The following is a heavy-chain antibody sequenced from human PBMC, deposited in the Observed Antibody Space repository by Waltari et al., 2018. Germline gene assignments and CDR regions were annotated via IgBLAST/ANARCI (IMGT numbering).Heavy chain of an antibody. CDR1: GYTFTGYY. J-gene: IGHJ4*02. CDR3: AREGRACSGGSCYPEIDY. D-gene: IGHD2-15*01. V-gene: IGHV1-2*06. CDR2: INPNSGGT. Sequence: QVQLVQSGAEVKKPGASVKVSCKASGYTFTGYYMHWVRQAPGQGLEWMGRINPNSGGTNDAQKFQGRVTMTRDTAISTAYMELSRLRSDDTAVYYCAREGRACSGGSCYPEIDYWGQGTLVTVSS.